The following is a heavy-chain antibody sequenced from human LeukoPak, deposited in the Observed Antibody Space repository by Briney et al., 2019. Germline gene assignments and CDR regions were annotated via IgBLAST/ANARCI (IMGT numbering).Heavy chain of an antibody. D-gene: IGHD3-22*01. V-gene: IGHV3-21*01. CDR3: ARAKKDYYDSSGSPLPLFDY. Sequence: GGSLRLSCAASGFTFSSYSMNWVRQAPGKGLEWVSSISSSSSYIYYADSVKGRFTISRDNAKNSLYLQMNSLRAEDTAVYYCARAKKDYYDSSGSPLPLFDYWGQGTLVTVSS. CDR1: GFTFSSYS. CDR2: ISSSSSYI. J-gene: IGHJ4*02.